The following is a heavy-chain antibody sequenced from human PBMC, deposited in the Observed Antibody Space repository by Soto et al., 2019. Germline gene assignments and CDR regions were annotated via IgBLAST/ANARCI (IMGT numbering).Heavy chain of an antibody. CDR1: GFTFSSYA. CDR3: AKDSSLYYDSSGYYYM. J-gene: IGHJ4*02. D-gene: IGHD3-22*01. CDR2: ISGSGGST. V-gene: IGHV3-23*01. Sequence: GGSLRLSCAASGFTFSSYAMSWVRQAPGKGLEWVSAISGSGGSTYYADSVKGRFTISRDNSKNTLYLQMNSLRAEDTAVYYCAKDSSLYYDSSGYYYMWGQGTLVTVSS.